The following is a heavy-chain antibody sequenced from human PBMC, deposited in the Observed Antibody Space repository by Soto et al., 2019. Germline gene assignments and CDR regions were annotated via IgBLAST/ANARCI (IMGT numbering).Heavy chain of an antibody. CDR1: GFTFSSYG. Sequence: QAQLVESGGGVVQPGRSLRLSCAASGFTFSSYGMYWARQDPGKGLEWVANIWDDGSNKYYADSVKGRFTISRDNSKRTLYLQMNSLRAEDTSDYYCFGNLFWRGYWGQGTLVTVSS. V-gene: IGHV3-33*08. J-gene: IGHJ4*02. CDR2: IWDDGSNK. CDR3: FGNLFWRGY. D-gene: IGHD3-16*01.